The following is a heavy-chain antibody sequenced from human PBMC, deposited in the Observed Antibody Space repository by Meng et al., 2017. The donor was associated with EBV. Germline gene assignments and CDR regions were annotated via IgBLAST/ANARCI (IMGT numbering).Heavy chain of an antibody. V-gene: IGHV1-69*06. J-gene: IGHJ4*02. CDR1: GGTFSSYA. CDR2: IIPIFGTA. Sequence: RVQLGVEGKKPGSSVKASCKASGGTFSSYAISWVRQAPGQGLEWMGGIIPIFGTANYAQKFQGRVTITADKSTSTAYMELSSLRSEDTAVYYCARAEIAAAGRLDYWGQGTLVTVSS. CDR3: ARAEIAAAGRLDY. D-gene: IGHD6-13*01.